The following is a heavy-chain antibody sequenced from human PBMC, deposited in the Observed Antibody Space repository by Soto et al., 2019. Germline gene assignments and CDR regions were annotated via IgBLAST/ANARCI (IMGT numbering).Heavy chain of an antibody. CDR2: FDPEDGET. J-gene: IGHJ3*02. CDR3: ATDYGSGMGGAFDI. V-gene: IGHV1-24*01. Sequence: ASVKVSCKVSGYTLTELSMHWVRQAPGKGLEWMGGFDPEDGETIYAQKFQGRVTMTEDTSTDTAYMELSSLRSEDTAVYYCATDYGSGMGGAFDIWGQGTMVTVSS. CDR1: GYTLTELS. D-gene: IGHD3-10*01.